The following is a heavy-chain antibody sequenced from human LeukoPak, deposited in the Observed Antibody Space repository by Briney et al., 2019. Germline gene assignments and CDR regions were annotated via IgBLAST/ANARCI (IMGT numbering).Heavy chain of an antibody. D-gene: IGHD3-9*01. J-gene: IGHJ4*02. Sequence: PSETLSLTCTVSGGSISTYSWSWIRQPPGKGLEWIGYIYYSGNTNYNPSLKSRVTISVDTSKNQFSLKLNSVTAADTAVYYCARVRLVGYDILTGYYSFDYWGQRTLVTVSS. CDR2: IYYSGNT. CDR3: ARVRLVGYDILTGYYSFDY. V-gene: IGHV4-59*01. CDR1: GGSISTYS.